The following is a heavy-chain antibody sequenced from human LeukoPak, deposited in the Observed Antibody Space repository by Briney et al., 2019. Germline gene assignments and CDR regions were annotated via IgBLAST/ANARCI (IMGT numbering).Heavy chain of an antibody. CDR1: GFTFSNAW. CDR2: IKSKTDGGTT. Sequence: KPGGSLRLSCAASGFTFSNAWMSWVRQAPGKGLEWVGRIKSKTDGGTTDYAAPVKGRFTISRDDSKNTLYLQMNSLKTEDTAAYYCTTEKLGYCSGGSCYSYYYYYMDVWGKGTTVTVSS. D-gene: IGHD2-15*01. CDR3: TTEKLGYCSGGSCYSYYYYYMDV. V-gene: IGHV3-15*01. J-gene: IGHJ6*03.